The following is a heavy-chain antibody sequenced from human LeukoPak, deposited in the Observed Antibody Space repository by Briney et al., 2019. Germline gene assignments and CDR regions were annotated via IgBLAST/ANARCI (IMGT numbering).Heavy chain of an antibody. CDR3: ARGGNWGYFDY. CDR1: GLTFSRHN. Sequence: GGSLRLACEASGLTFSRHNMHWVRQAPGKGLEWVAVISYDGTNTYYADSVNGRFTISRDNSKNTLFLQMNSLRTEDTAIYHCARGGNWGYFDYWGQGTLVTVSS. J-gene: IGHJ4*02. D-gene: IGHD7-27*01. CDR2: ISYDGTNT. V-gene: IGHV3-30-3*01.